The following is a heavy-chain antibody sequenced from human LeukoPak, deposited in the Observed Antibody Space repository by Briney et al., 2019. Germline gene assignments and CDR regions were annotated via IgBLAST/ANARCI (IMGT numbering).Heavy chain of an antibody. Sequence: PGGSLRLSCAASGFNVSNNYMSWVCQAPGKGLEWISVIYSRGSTYYADSVKGRFTISRDNSNNTLYLQMTSLRVEDTAIYYCARVNSGWYGWFDPWGQGTLVSVSS. D-gene: IGHD6-19*01. V-gene: IGHV3-66*01. J-gene: IGHJ5*02. CDR1: GFNVSNNY. CDR2: IYSRGST. CDR3: ARVNSGWYGWFDP.